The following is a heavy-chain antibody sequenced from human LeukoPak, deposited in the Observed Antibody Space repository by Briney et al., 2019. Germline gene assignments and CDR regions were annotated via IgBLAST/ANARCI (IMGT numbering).Heavy chain of an antibody. Sequence: GASVKVSCKASGYTFTSYPMHWVRQAAGQRLEWMGWINAGYGSTKYSQKLRGRGTITRDTSASTAYMELSSLRSEATAVYYSARAPLGRPRQTLAPPYSYGMDVGGKGTTLTVSS. CDR1: GYTFTSYP. V-gene: IGHV1-3*01. D-gene: IGHD1-14*01. J-gene: IGHJ6*04. CDR3: ARAPLGRPRQTLAPPYSYGMDV. CDR2: INAGYGST.